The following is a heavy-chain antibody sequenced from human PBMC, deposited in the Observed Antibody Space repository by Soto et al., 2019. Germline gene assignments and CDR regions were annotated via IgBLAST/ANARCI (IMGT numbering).Heavy chain of an antibody. D-gene: IGHD6-6*01. CDR2: INAGNGNT. CDR3: ARDTDRPGRFAY. J-gene: IGHJ4*02. CDR1: GYTFTSYA. Sequence: ASVKVSCKASGYTFTSYAMHWVRQAPGQRLEWMGWINAGNGNTKYSQKFQGRVTITRDTSASTAYMELSSLRSEDTAVYDCARDTDRPGRFAYWGQGTLVTVSS. V-gene: IGHV1-3*01.